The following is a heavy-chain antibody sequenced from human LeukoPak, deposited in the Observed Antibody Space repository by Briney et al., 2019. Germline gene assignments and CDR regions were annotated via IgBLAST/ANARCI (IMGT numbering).Heavy chain of an antibody. J-gene: IGHJ4*02. D-gene: IGHD3-10*01. CDR3: AKDPFGYGSGSPRYFDF. Sequence: GGSLRLSCAASGFTFSSYGMHWVRQAPGKGLEWVAVISYDGSNKYYADSVKGRFTISRDNSKNTLFLQMNSLRADDTAVYFCAKDPFGYGSGSPRYFDFWGQGTLVTVSS. V-gene: IGHV3-30*18. CDR2: ISYDGSNK. CDR1: GFTFSSYG.